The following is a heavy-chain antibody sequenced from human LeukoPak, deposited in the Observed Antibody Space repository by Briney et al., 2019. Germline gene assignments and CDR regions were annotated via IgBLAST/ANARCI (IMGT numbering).Heavy chain of an antibody. J-gene: IGHJ4*02. CDR2: ISYDGSNK. CDR1: GFTFSSYA. D-gene: IGHD4-17*01. Sequence: GRSLRLSCAASGFTFSSYAMHWVRQAPGKGLEWVAVISYDGSNKYYADSVKGRFTISRDNSKNTLYLQMNSLRAEDTAAYYCAEYGDLDYWGQGTLVTVSS. CDR3: AEYGDLDY. V-gene: IGHV3-30-3*01.